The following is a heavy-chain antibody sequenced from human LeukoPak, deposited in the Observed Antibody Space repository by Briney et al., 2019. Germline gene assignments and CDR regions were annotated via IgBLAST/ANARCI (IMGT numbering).Heavy chain of an antibody. CDR1: GFTFSSYA. V-gene: IGHV3-64*04. Sequence: GGSLRLSCSASGFTFSSYAMHWVRQAPGKGLEYVSAISSNGGSTYYANSVKGRFTISRDNSKNTLYLQMNSLSAEDTAFYYCAKEELRRITMWGYMDVWGKGTTVTISS. CDR2: ISSNGGST. J-gene: IGHJ6*03. CDR3: AKEELRRITMWGYMDV. D-gene: IGHD3-10*02.